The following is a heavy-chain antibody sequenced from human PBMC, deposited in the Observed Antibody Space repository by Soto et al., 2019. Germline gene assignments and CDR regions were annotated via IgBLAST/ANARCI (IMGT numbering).Heavy chain of an antibody. CDR1: GGTFSSYT. Sequence: SVKVSCKASGGTFSSYTISWVRQAPGQGLEWMGRIIPILGIANYAQKFQGRVTITADKSTSTAYMELSSLRSEDTAVYYCARVGPISGGYGLGGDPYNWSAPWGQGTLVTVSS. D-gene: IGHD6-19*01. V-gene: IGHV1-69*02. CDR3: ARVGPISGGYGLGGDPYNWSAP. CDR2: IIPILGIA. J-gene: IGHJ5*02.